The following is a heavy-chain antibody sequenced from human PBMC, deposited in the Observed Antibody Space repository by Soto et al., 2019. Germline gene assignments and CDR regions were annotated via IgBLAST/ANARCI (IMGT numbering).Heavy chain of an antibody. V-gene: IGHV3-33*06. CDR2: IWYDGSNK. D-gene: IGHD1-20*01. CDR1: GFTFSSYG. CDR3: ANLITGRIDY. J-gene: IGHJ4*02. Sequence: QVQLVESGGGVVQPGRSLRLSCAASGFTFSSYGMHWVRQAPGKGLEWVAVIWYDGSNKYYADSVKGRFTISRDNSKNTLYLQMNGLRAEDTAEYYCANLITGRIDYWGQGTMVTVSS.